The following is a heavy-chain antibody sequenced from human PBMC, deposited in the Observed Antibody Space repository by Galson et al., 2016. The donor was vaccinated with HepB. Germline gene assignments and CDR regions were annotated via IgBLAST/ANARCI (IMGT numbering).Heavy chain of an antibody. CDR2: MNEDGSKK. Sequence: SLRLSCAVSGFTFSNHWMNWVRQTPGKGLEWVANMNEDGSKKYYVASVKGRFTISRDNAKNSLYLQMNNLRADDTAVYYCAHTGVWGQGSLVTVSS. CDR3: AHTGV. V-gene: IGHV3-7*01. CDR1: GFTFSNHW. D-gene: IGHD5-18*01. J-gene: IGHJ4*02.